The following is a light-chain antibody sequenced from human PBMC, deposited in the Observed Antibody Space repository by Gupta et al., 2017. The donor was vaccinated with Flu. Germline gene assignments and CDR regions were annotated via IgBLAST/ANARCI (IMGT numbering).Light chain of an antibody. V-gene: IGKV1-5*03. CDR1: QSISTW. J-gene: IGKJ2*01. CDR2: KAS. CDR3: QQYNSYSPYT. Sequence: DIQMTQSPSILSASVGDRVTITCRASQSISTWLAWYQLKPGKAPKLLIYKASNLESGVPSRFSGSGSGTEFTLTISSLQPDDSATYYCQQYNSYSPYTFGQGTKLEIK.